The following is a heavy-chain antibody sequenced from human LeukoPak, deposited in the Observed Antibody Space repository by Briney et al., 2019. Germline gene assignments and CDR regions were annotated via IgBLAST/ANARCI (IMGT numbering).Heavy chain of an antibody. CDR2: IWSVGGAE. J-gene: IGHJ4*02. CDR3: AGTGPLSSNGWDFNY. Sequence: GGSLRLSYVASGFPFSSYGMHWVRQAPGKGLEWVAVIWSVGGAEYYADSVKGRFTISRDNSKNMLFLQMNSLRAEDTAVYYCAGTGPLSSNGWDFNYWGQGTLVTVSS. D-gene: IGHD6-19*01. CDR1: GFPFSSYG. V-gene: IGHV3-33*01.